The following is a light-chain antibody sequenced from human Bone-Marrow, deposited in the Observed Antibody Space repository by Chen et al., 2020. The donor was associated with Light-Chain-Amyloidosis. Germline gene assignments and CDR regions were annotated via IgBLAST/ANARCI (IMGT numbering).Light chain of an antibody. CDR2: RDT. J-gene: IGLJ2*01. CDR3: QSADSSGTYEVI. V-gene: IGLV3-25*03. CDR1: DLPTKY. Sequence: SYALTQPPPVSVSPGHTARLTCTGDDLPTKYAYWYQQKPGQAPVLVIHRDTERPSGISERFSGSSSGTTATLTISGVQAEDEADYHCQSADSSGTYEVIFGGGTKLTVL.